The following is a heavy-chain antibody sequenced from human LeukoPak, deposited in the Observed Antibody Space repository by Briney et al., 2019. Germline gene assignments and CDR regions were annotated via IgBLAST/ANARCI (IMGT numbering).Heavy chain of an antibody. V-gene: IGHV4-34*01. CDR3: ASGYGRNYFDY. J-gene: IGHJ4*02. CDR1: GGSFSGYY. D-gene: IGHD4-17*01. CDR2: INHSGST. Sequence: KPSETLSLTCAVYGGSFSGYYWSWIRQPPGKGLEWIGEINHSGSTNYNPSLKSRVTISVDTSKNQFSLKLSSVTAADTAVYYCASGYGRNYFDYWGQGTLVTVSS.